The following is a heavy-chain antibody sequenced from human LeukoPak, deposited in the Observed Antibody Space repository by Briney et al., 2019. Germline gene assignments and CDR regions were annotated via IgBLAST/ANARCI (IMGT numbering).Heavy chain of an antibody. CDR3: ARVWELLSLGISGAFDI. CDR2: IRHDGSTK. CDR1: GFTFSNYG. D-gene: IGHD1-26*01. J-gene: IGHJ3*02. Sequence: WGSLSLSCAASGFTFSNYGMHWVRQAPGKGLEWVAFIRHDGSTKYFGDSVKGRFTISRDNSKNTLYLQMNSLRAEDTAVYYCARVWELLSLGISGAFDIWGQGTMVTVSS. V-gene: IGHV3-30*02.